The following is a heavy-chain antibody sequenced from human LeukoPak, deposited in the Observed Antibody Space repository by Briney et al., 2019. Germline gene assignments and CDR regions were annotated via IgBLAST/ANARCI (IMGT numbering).Heavy chain of an antibody. CDR3: ARDLAVASGKDWFDP. CDR2: ISAYNGNT. CDR1: GYTFTSYG. J-gene: IGHJ5*02. D-gene: IGHD6-19*01. Sequence: ASVKVSCKASGYTFTSYGISWVRQAPGQGLEWMGWISAYNGNTNYAQKLQGRVTMTTDTSTSTAYMELRSLRSDDTAVYYCARDLAVASGKDWFDPWGQGTLVTVSS. V-gene: IGHV1-18*01.